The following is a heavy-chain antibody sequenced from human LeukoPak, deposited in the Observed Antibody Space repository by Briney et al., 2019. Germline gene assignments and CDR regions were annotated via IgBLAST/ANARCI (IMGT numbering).Heavy chain of an antibody. D-gene: IGHD6-13*01. J-gene: IGHJ4*02. CDR1: GGTFSSYA. Sequence: SVKVSCKACGGTFSSYAMSWVRQAPGQGLEWMGRIIPIFGTANYAQKLLGRVTITTDESTSTAYMEPSSLISQDTAVYYCAREAAAALLYFDYWGQGTLVTVSS. CDR2: IIPIFGTA. V-gene: IGHV1-69*05. CDR3: AREAAAALLYFDY.